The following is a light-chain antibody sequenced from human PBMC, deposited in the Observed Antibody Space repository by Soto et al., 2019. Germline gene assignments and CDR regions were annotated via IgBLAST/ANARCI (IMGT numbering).Light chain of an antibody. J-gene: IGLJ2*01. CDR1: SGDVGGYNY. Sequence: QSALTQPASVSGSPGQSITISCTGTSGDVGGYNYVSWYQQHPDKAPKLMIYEVSNRPSGVSNRFSGSKSGNTASLTISGLQTEDEADYCCSSYTGSSTLVFGGGTKLTVL. CDR2: EVS. V-gene: IGLV2-14*01. CDR3: SSYTGSSTLV.